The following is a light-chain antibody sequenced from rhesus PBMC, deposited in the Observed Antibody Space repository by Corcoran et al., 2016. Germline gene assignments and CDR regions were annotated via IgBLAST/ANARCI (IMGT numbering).Light chain of an antibody. J-gene: IGKJ2*01. CDR3: LQYYSDPFN. V-gene: IGKV1-43*02. Sequence: IQMTKSPPSLSDSEGEKVTITCRASQDITPSLIWYKQKQGKVPKLHRYKETSLEGGVPSRVSGSGSGTDFTLTISSLQPEDFAIYYCLQYYSDPFNFGQGTKVEI. CDR1: QDITPS. CDR2: KET.